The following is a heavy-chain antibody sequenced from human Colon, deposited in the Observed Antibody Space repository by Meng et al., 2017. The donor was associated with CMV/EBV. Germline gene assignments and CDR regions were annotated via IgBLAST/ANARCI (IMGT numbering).Heavy chain of an antibody. J-gene: IGHJ4*02. CDR2: INHSGST. Sequence: GSLRLSCAVYGGSFSGYYWSWIRQPPGKGLEWIGEINHSGSTNYNPSLRSRVTISVDTSKNQFSLKLSSVTAADTAVYYCAKEYCTSTSCNFDYWGQGTLVTVSS. V-gene: IGHV4-34*01. CDR1: GGSFSGYY. D-gene: IGHD2-2*01. CDR3: AKEYCTSTSCNFDY.